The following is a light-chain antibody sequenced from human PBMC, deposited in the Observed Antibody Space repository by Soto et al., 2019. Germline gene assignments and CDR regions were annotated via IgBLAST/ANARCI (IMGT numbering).Light chain of an antibody. CDR3: QQYGSSPTWT. J-gene: IGKJ1*01. Sequence: EIGITQSPTTLSVSPGERATLSCRAIQSVSSNYLAWYQQKPGQAPRLLIYGASTRATGIPDRFSGSGSGTDFTLTISRLEPEDSAVYYCQQYGSSPTWTFGQGTKVDIK. V-gene: IGKV3-20*01. CDR2: GAS. CDR1: QSVSSNY.